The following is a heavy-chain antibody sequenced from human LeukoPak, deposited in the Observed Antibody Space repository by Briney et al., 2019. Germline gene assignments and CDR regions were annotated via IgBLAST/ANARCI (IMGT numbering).Heavy chain of an antibody. D-gene: IGHD3-22*01. CDR1: VFTVSSNY. Sequence: PGGSLRLSCAASVFTVSSNYMSWVRQAPGKGLEWVSVIYSGGSTYYADSVKGRFTISRDNSKNTLYLQMNSLRAEDTAVYYCARVVGYYYDSSGYYFDYWGQGTLVTVSS. J-gene: IGHJ4*02. V-gene: IGHV3-53*01. CDR3: ARVVGYYYDSSGYYFDY. CDR2: IYSGGST.